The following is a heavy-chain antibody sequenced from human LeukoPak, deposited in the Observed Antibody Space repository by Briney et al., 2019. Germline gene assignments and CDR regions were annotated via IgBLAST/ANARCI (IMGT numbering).Heavy chain of an antibody. CDR3: ARWLPDIVVVPAAIPGDYYYGMDV. CDR1: GYSFTSYW. D-gene: IGHD2-2*02. Sequence: GESLKISCKGSGYSFTSYWIGWVRQMPGKGLEWMGIIYSGDSDTRYSPSFQGQVTISADKSISTAYLQWSSLKASDTAMYYCARWLPDIVVVPAAIPGDYYYGMDVWGQGTTVTVSS. V-gene: IGHV5-51*01. J-gene: IGHJ6*02. CDR2: IYSGDSDT.